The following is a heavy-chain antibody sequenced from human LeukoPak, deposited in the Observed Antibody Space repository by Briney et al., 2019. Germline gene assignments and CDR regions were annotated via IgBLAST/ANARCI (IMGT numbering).Heavy chain of an antibody. CDR3: ARDPGQQLVVGYFDY. D-gene: IGHD6-13*01. CDR2: ISYDGSGK. J-gene: IGHJ4*02. Sequence: TGGSLRLSCAASGFTFSSYAIHWVRQAPGKGLEWVAVISYDGSGKYYADSVKGRFTISRDNSKNTLYLQMNSLRAEDTAVYYCARDPGQQLVVGYFDYWGQGTLVTVSS. CDR1: GFTFSSYA. V-gene: IGHV3-30*04.